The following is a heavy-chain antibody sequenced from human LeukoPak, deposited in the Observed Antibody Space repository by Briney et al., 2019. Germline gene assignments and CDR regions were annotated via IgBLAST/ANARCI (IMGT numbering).Heavy chain of an antibody. D-gene: IGHD3-22*01. V-gene: IGHV3-53*01. Sequence: GGSLRLSCAASGFTVSSNYMSWVRQAPGKGLEWVSVIYSGGSTYYADSVKGRFIISRDNSKNTLYLQINSLRAEDTAVYYCARTVVDDSSGYLFDYWGQGTLVTVSS. CDR2: IYSGGST. CDR1: GFTVSSNY. J-gene: IGHJ4*02. CDR3: ARTVVDDSSGYLFDY.